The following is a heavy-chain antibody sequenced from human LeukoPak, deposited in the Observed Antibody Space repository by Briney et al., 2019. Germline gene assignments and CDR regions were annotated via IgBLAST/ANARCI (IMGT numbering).Heavy chain of an antibody. Sequence: GRSLRLSCAASGFTFSSYGMHWVRQAPGKGLEWVAVISYDGSNKYYADSVKGRFTISRDNSKNTLYLQMNSLRAEDTAVYYCARATNDILTGYRYYYYGMDVWGQGTTVTVSS. J-gene: IGHJ6*02. CDR3: ARATNDILTGYRYYYYGMDV. CDR1: GFTFSSYG. D-gene: IGHD3-9*01. CDR2: ISYDGSNK. V-gene: IGHV3-30*03.